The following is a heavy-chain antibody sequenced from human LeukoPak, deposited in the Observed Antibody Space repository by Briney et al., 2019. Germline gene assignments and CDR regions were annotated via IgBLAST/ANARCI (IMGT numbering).Heavy chain of an antibody. CDR3: ARGDDFWSGYSAGYLD. J-gene: IGHJ4*02. CDR1: GYTFTGYY. Sequence: GASVKVSCKPSGYTFTGYYMHWVRQAPGQGLEWMGWINPNSGGTNYAQKFQGRVTMTRDTSISAAYMELSSLRYDDTAVYYCARGDDFWSGYSAGYLDWGQGTLVTVSS. V-gene: IGHV1-2*02. CDR2: INPNSGGT. D-gene: IGHD3-3*01.